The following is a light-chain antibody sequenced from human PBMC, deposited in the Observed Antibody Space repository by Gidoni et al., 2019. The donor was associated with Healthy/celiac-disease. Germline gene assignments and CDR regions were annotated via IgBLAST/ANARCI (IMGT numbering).Light chain of an antibody. CDR2: WAS. CDR3: QQYYSTPWT. J-gene: IGKJ1*01. V-gene: IGKV4-1*01. Sequence: DIVMIQSTDSLAVSLGERATINCKTSQSVVYSSNNKNYLAWYQQEPGQPPRLLIYWASTRGSGVPDRFSGSGSGTDFTLTISSLQAEDVAFYYCQQYYSTPWTFGQGTKVEIK. CDR1: QSVVYSSNNKNY.